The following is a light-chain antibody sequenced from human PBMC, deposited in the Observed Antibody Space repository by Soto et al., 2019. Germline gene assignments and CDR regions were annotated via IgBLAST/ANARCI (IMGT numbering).Light chain of an antibody. CDR3: SSYTSSSALYV. V-gene: IGLV2-14*01. CDR1: SSDVCGYNY. CDR2: DVT. J-gene: IGLJ1*01. Sequence: QSALTQPASVSGSPGQSITISCTGTSSDVCGYNYVSWYQQHPGKAPKLMIYDVTNRPSGVSNRFSGSKSGNTASLTISGLQAEDEGDYYCSSYTSSSALYVFGSGTKLTVL.